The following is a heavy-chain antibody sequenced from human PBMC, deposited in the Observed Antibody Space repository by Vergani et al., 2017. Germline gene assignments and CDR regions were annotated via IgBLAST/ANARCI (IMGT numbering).Heavy chain of an antibody. CDR1: GGSISSYY. CDR2: IYYSGST. V-gene: IGHV4-59*01. D-gene: IGHD3-3*01. Sequence: QVQLQESGPGLVKPSQTLSLTCTVSGGSISSYYWSWIRQPPGKGLEWIGYIYYSGSTNYNPSLKSRVTISVDTSKNQFSLKLSSVTAADTAVYYCAGADYDFWSGYYLDCWGQGTLVTVSS. CDR3: AGADYDFWSGYYLDC. J-gene: IGHJ4*02.